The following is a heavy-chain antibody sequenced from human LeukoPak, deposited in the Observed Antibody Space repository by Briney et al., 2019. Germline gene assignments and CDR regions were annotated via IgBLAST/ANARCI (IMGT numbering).Heavy chain of an antibody. D-gene: IGHD3-22*01. CDR1: GGSLSSYY. Sequence: SETLSLTCTVSGGSLSSYYWTWIRQPAGKGLEWIGRIFTTGSTNYNPSLKSRVTMSVDTSKNQFSLKLSSVTAADTAVYYCARTASSGYYYYYYYMDVWGKGTTVTISS. CDR3: ARTASSGYYYYYYYMDV. J-gene: IGHJ6*03. CDR2: IFTTGST. V-gene: IGHV4-4*07.